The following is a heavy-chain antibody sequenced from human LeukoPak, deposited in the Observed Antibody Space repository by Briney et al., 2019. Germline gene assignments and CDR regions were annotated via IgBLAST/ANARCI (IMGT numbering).Heavy chain of an antibody. J-gene: IGHJ4*02. CDR2: IYYSGST. Sequence: SETLSLTCTVSGGSISIYYWSWIRQPPGKGLEWIGSIYYSGSTYYNPSLKSRVTISVDTSKNQFSLKLSSVTAADTAVYYCARGRGYSFGVFFDYWGQGTLVTVSS. CDR3: ARGRGYSFGVFFDY. CDR1: GGSISIYY. V-gene: IGHV4-39*07. D-gene: IGHD5-18*01.